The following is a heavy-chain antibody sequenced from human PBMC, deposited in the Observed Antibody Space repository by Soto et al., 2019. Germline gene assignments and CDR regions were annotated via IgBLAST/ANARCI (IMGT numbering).Heavy chain of an antibody. J-gene: IGHJ4*02. CDR1: GGSISSGGYY. V-gene: IGHV4-31*03. CDR2: IYYSGST. Sequence: QVQLQESGPGLVKPSQTLSLTCTVSGGSISSGGYYWSWIRQHPGKGLEWIGYIYYSGSTYYNPSRQSRVTISVHTSKNHFSLKLSYVTAADTAVYYCARLEENGDYVEDWGQGTLVTVSS. D-gene: IGHD4-17*01. CDR3: ARLEENGDYVED.